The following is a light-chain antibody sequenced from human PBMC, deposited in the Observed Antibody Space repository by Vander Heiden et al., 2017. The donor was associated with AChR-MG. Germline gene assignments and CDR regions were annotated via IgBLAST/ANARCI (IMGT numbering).Light chain of an antibody. CDR3: NSRDSSGNHFVV. CDR2: GKN. Sequence: SSELTQDPAVSVALGQTVRITCQGDSLRSYYASWYQQKPGQAHVLVIYGKNNRPSGIPDRFSGSSSGNTAYLTITGAQAEDEADYYCNSRDSSGNHFVVFGGGTKLTVL. J-gene: IGLJ2*01. V-gene: IGLV3-19*01. CDR1: SLRSYY.